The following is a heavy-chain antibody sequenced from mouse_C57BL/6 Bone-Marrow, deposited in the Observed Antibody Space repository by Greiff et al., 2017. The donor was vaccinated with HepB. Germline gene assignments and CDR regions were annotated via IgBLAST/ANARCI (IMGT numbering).Heavy chain of an antibody. Sequence: VNVVESGAELVKPGASVKMSCKASGYTFTTYPIEWMKQNHGKSLEWIGNFHPYNDDTKYNEKFKGKATLTVEKSSSTVYLELSRLTSDDSAVYYCARMSMHGGDYFDYWGQGTTLTVSS. CDR3: ARMSMHGGDYFDY. CDR1: GYTFTTYP. CDR2: FHPYNDDT. V-gene: IGHV1-47*01. J-gene: IGHJ2*01. D-gene: IGHD1-1*02.